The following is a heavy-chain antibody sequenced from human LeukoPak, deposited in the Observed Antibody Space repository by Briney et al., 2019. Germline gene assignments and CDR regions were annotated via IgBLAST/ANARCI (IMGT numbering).Heavy chain of an antibody. CDR2: IKSDGST. CDR3: AKSGRLTGFYRDFDY. J-gene: IGHJ4*02. V-gene: IGHV3-74*01. CDR1: GFTFSSYW. D-gene: IGHD3-9*01. Sequence: GGSLRLSCAASGFTFSSYWMHWVRQIPGKGLVWVSRIKSDGSTIYADSVKGRFTISRDNAKNTVYLQMNSLRAEDTAMYYCAKSGRLTGFYRDFDYWGQGTLVTVSS.